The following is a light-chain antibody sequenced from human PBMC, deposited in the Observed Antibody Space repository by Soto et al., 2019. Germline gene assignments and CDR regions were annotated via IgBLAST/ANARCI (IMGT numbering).Light chain of an antibody. CDR1: QSVNSDY. J-gene: IGKJ1*01. CDR2: IAS. V-gene: IGKV3-20*01. Sequence: EIVLTQSPGTLSLFPGERATLSCGATQSVNSDYLAWYQQKPGQAPRLLIYIASRRATGIPDRFSGSGSGTDFTLTINRLEPEDFAVYYCQQYGTSPWTFGQGTKVEIK. CDR3: QQYGTSPWT.